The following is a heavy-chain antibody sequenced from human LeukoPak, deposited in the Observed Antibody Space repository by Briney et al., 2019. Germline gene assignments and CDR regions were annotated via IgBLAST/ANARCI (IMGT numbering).Heavy chain of an antibody. CDR2: IIPILGIA. V-gene: IGHV1-69*04. CDR3: ARDFPSRLVAPHRGMDV. D-gene: IGHD6-19*01. CDR1: GCTFSCYA. Sequence: SVKVSCKASGCTFSCYAISWVRQAPGQGLEWMGRIIPILGIANYAEKFEGIVTITADQSPTTASMELSSLRSEDTAVYYYARDFPSRLVAPHRGMDVWRQRTTATVSS. J-gene: IGHJ6*02.